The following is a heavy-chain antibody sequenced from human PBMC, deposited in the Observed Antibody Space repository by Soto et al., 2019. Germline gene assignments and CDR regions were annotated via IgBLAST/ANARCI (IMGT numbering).Heavy chain of an antibody. J-gene: IGHJ6*02. Sequence: PSETLSLTCTVSGGSISSYYWSWIRQPPGKGLEWIGYIYYSGSTNYNPSPKSRVTISVDTSKNQSSLKLSSVTAGDTAVYYCARDHSRRVTMVRGVRRYYGMDVWGQGTTVTVSS. CDR1: GGSISSYY. D-gene: IGHD3-10*01. V-gene: IGHV4-59*01. CDR2: IYYSGST. CDR3: ARDHSRRVTMVRGVRRYYGMDV.